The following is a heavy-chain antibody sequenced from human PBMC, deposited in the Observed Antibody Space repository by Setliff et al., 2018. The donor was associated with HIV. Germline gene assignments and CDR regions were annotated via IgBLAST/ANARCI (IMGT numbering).Heavy chain of an antibody. J-gene: IGHJ6*03. CDR1: GGAFSSYA. CDR3: ARDRPHQHYFELYSFYYMEL. D-gene: IGHD3-10*01. V-gene: IGHV1-69*13. CDR2: IIPILATV. Sequence: SVKVSCKASGGAFSSYAISWVRQAPGQGLEWMGVIIPILATVNYAQKFQGRVTITADEATNTVFMELSNLSSDDTAVYYCARDRPHQHYFELYSFYYMELWGKGTTVTVSS.